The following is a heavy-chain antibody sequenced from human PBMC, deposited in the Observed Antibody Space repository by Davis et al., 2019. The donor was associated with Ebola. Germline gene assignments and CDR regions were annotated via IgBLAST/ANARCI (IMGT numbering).Heavy chain of an antibody. Sequence: SVKVPCKASGGTFSSYAISCVRQAPGHGLEWMGGIIPIFGTANYAQKFQGRVTITADESTSTAYMELSSLRSEDTAVYYCARDLVDSSGSPLGMDVWGQGTTVTVSS. J-gene: IGHJ6*02. V-gene: IGHV1-69*13. CDR2: IIPIFGTA. D-gene: IGHD6-19*01. CDR1: GGTFSSYA. CDR3: ARDLVDSSGSPLGMDV.